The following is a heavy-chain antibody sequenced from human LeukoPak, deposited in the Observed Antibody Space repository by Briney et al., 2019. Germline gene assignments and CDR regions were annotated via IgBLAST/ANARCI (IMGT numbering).Heavy chain of an antibody. CDR2: ISAYNGNT. V-gene: IGHV1-18*01. D-gene: IGHD4-23*01. CDR3: ARVGGGNSRNTDAFDI. CDR1: GYTFTTYG. J-gene: IGHJ3*02. Sequence: ASVKVSCKASGYTFTTYGISWVRQAPGQGLEWMGWISAYNGNTNYAQKVQGRVTMTTDTSTSTAYMELTSLRSDDTAVYYCARVGGGNSRNTDAFDIWGQGTMVTVSS.